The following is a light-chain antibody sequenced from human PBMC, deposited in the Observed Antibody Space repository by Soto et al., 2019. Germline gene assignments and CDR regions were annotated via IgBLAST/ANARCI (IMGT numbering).Light chain of an antibody. J-gene: IGKJ5*01. CDR2: GAS. CDR1: QSITTSY. V-gene: IGKV3-20*01. CDR3: QQYGSSIT. Sequence: ESVLTQSPGTLSLSPGERATLSCRAGQSITTSYLAWYQQRFGQAPRLLIYGASSRAPGIPDRFSGSGSGTDFTLTISRLEHEDFAVYYCQQYGSSITFGQGTRLEIK.